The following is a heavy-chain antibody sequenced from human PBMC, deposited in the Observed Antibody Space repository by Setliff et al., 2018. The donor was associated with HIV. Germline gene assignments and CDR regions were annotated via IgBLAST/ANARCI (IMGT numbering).Heavy chain of an antibody. Sequence: ASVKVSCKASGYTFSIYEINWVRQASGRGLEWMGWMSPKSGNTGYAQMFQGRLTMTRNSSINTAYMELSSLTSDDTAVYFWARGAGWSNPSDYWGQGTLVTVSS. CDR2: MSPKSGNT. CDR1: GYTFSIYE. V-gene: IGHV1-8*02. CDR3: ARGAGWSNPSDY. D-gene: IGHD2-8*02. J-gene: IGHJ4*02.